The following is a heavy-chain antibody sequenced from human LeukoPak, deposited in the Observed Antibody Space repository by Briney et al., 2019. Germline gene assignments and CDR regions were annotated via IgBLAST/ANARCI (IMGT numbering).Heavy chain of an antibody. Sequence: GASVKVSCKASGYTFTGYYMYWVRQAPGQGLEWMGWINPNSGGTNYAQTFQGRVTMTRDTSISTAYMELSRLRSDDTAVYYCARGLVITFGLNWFDPWGQGTLVTVSS. CDR2: INPNSGGT. CDR3: ARGLVITFGLNWFDP. D-gene: IGHD3-16*01. V-gene: IGHV1-2*02. CDR1: GYTFTGYY. J-gene: IGHJ5*02.